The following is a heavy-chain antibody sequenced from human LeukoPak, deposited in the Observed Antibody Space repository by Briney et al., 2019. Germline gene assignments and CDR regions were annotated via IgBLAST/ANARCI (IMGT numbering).Heavy chain of an antibody. CDR2: IYNDGSRT. CDR1: GFTFSSYW. CDR3: ARGLSGYASSLGY. Sequence: GGSLRLSCAASGFTFSSYWMHWVRQAPGKGLVWVSRIYNDGSRTSYADSVKGRFTISRDNAKNSLYLQMNSLRAEDTAVYYCARGLSGYASSLGYWGQGTLVTVSA. V-gene: IGHV3-74*01. J-gene: IGHJ4*02. D-gene: IGHD6-6*01.